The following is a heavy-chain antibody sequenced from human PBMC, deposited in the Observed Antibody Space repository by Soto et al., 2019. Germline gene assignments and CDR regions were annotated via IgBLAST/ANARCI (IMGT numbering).Heavy chain of an antibody. V-gene: IGHV3-21*01. D-gene: IGHD5-12*01. CDR2: ISSSSSYI. Sequence: PGGSLRLSCAASGFTFSSYSMNWVRQAPGKGLEWVSSISSSSSYIYYADSVKGRFTISRDNAKNSLYLQMNSLRAEDTAVYYCAGVTVATIGLDYWGQGTLVTVSS. CDR3: AGVTVATIGLDY. J-gene: IGHJ4*02. CDR1: GFTFSSYS.